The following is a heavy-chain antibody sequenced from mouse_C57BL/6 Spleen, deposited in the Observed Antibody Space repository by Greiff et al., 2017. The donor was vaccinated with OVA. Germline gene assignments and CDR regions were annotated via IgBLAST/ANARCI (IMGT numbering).Heavy chain of an antibody. CDR1: GFTFSSYA. Sequence: EVQLQESGGGLVKPGGSLKLSCAASGFTFSSYAMSWVRQTPEQRLEWVATISDGGSYTYYPDNVKGRFTISRDNAKNNLYLQMSHLKSEDTAMYYCARGLTRALDVWGTGTTVTVSS. CDR3: ARGLTRALDV. V-gene: IGHV5-4*01. D-gene: IGHD3-3*01. CDR2: ISDGGSYT. J-gene: IGHJ1*03.